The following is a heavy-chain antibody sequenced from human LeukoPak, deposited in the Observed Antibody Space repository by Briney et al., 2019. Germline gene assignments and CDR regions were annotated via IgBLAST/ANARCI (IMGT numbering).Heavy chain of an antibody. Sequence: SETLSLTCAVYGGSFSGYYWSWIRQPPGKGLEWIGEINHSGSTNYNPSLKSRVTISVDTSKNHFSLRLCSVTAADTAVYYCAREEYSSSSGEYYFDYWGQGTLVTVSS. J-gene: IGHJ4*02. CDR2: INHSGST. CDR3: AREEYSSSSGEYYFDY. D-gene: IGHD6-6*01. CDR1: GGSFSGYY. V-gene: IGHV4-34*01.